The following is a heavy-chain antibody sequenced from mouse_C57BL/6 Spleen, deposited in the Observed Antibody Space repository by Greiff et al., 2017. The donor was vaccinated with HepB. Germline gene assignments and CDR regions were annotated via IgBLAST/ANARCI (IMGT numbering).Heavy chain of an antibody. CDR3: ASIITAHWFAY. V-gene: IGHV3-6*01. J-gene: IGHJ3*01. D-gene: IGHD3-1*01. CDR2: ISYDGSN. Sequence: DVKLQESGPGLVKPSQSLSLTCSVTGYSITSGYYWNWIRQFPGNKLEWMGYISYDGSNNYNPSLKNRISITRDTSKNQFFLKLNSVTTEDTATYYCASIITAHWFAYWGQGTLVTVSA. CDR1: GYSITSGYY.